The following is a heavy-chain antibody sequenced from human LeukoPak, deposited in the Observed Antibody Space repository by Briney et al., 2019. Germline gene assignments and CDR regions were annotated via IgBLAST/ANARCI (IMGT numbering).Heavy chain of an antibody. V-gene: IGHV1-2*06. CDR2: INPNSGGT. CDR3: ARPQYQLLSSHYYYMDV. Sequence: ASVKVSCKASGYTFTGYYMHWVRQAPGQGLGWMGRINPNSGGTNYAQKFQGRVTMTRDTSISTAYMELSRLRSDDTAVYYCARPQYQLLSSHYYYMDVWGKGTTVTVSS. D-gene: IGHD2-2*01. CDR1: GYTFTGYY. J-gene: IGHJ6*03.